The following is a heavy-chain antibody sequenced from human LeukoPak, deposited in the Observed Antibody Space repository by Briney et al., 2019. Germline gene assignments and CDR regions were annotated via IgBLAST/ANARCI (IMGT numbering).Heavy chain of an antibody. V-gene: IGHV1-46*01. CDR1: GYTFSSYY. CDR2: INPSDGST. D-gene: IGHD3-22*01. CDR3: ASPTSGYYCGFDY. Sequence: ASVKVSCKASGYTFSSYYIHWVRQAPGHGLEWMGIINPSDGSTTYAQKFQGRVTMTRDTSTSTVYMELSSLRSEDTAVYYCASPTSGYYCGFDYWGQGTLVTVSS. J-gene: IGHJ4*02.